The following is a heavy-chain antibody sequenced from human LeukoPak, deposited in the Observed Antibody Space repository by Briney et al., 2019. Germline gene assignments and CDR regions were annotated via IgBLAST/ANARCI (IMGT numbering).Heavy chain of an antibody. J-gene: IGHJ4*02. Sequence: PGGSLRLSCAASGFTYSSNYMSWLRQAPGKGLEGVSVIYSGGSTYYADSVNGRSTISRDNSKNTLYLQMNSLRAEDTVVYCCARDDYGDYGFDYWGQGTLVTVSS. D-gene: IGHD4-17*01. CDR1: GFTYSSNY. V-gene: IGHV3-53*01. CDR2: IYSGGST. CDR3: ARDDYGDYGFDY.